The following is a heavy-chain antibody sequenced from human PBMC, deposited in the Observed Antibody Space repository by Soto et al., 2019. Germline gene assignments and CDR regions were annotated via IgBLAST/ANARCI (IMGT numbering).Heavy chain of an antibody. D-gene: IGHD2-2*01. CDR3: ARGRLGYCSSTRCYEADY. V-gene: IGHV1-69*02. CDR1: GGTFSSYT. J-gene: IGHJ4*02. CDR2: IIPILGIA. Sequence: ASVKVSCKASGGTFSSYTISWVRQAPGQGLEWMGRIIPILGIANYAQKFQGRVTITADKSTSTAYMELSSLRSEDTAVYYCARGRLGYCSSTRCYEADYWGQGTLVTVLL.